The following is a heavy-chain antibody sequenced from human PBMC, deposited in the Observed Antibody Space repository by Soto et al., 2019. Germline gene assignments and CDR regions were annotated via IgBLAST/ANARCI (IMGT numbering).Heavy chain of an antibody. D-gene: IGHD2-8*01. V-gene: IGHV3-30-3*01. J-gene: IGHJ6*02. CDR2: ISYDGDNR. CDR1: GFSFSHYA. Sequence: QPHLVESGGGVVQPGRSLRLSCAAAGFSFSHYAMHWVRQPPGKGLEWVALISYDGDNRYFSDSVRGRFTISRDNSRNTVYLQMSGLRVEDTAVFHCAKGLGNAKEVWGQGTTVTVSS. CDR3: AKGLGNAKEV.